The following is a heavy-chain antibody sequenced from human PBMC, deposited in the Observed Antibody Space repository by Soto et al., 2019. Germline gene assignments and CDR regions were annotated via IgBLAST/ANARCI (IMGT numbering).Heavy chain of an antibody. CDR2: IYYSGST. D-gene: IGHD6-13*01. CDR3: ARGLPGYSSSHRYYDY. J-gene: IGHJ4*02. Sequence: SETLSLTCTVSGGSISSYYWSWIRQPPGKGLEWIGYIYYSGSTNYNPSLKSRVTISVDTSKNQFSLKLSSVTAADTAVYYCARGLPGYSSSHRYYDYWGQGTLVTVSS. CDR1: GGSISSYY. V-gene: IGHV4-59*01.